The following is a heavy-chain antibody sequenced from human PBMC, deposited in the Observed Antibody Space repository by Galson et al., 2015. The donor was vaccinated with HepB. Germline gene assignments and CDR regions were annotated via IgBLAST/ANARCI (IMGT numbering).Heavy chain of an antibody. D-gene: IGHD3-16*01. V-gene: IGHV1-2*02. J-gene: IGHJ5*02. CDR3: ASAACTYTTSCSPDFP. Sequence: SVKVSCKASGYTFTGYYIHWVRQVPGQGLEWMGWINPHSGGTNYAQKFQGRVTTTRDTSISTAYMELSSLRSDDTAVYYCASAACTYTTSCSPDFPWGQGTLVTVSS. CDR1: GYTFTGYY. CDR2: INPHSGGT.